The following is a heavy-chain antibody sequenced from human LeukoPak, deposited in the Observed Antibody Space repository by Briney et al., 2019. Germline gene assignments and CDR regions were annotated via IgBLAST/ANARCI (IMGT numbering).Heavy chain of an antibody. CDR1: GGTFSSYA. CDR2: IIPIFGTA. CDR3: ARARLDEASSGSSGDY. V-gene: IGHV1-69*13. D-gene: IGHD6-19*01. Sequence: SVKVSCKASGGTFSSYAISWVRQAPGQGLEWMGGIIPIFGTANYAQKFQGRVTITADESTSTAYMELSSLRSEDTAVYYCARARLDEASSGSSGDYWGQGTLVTVSS. J-gene: IGHJ4*02.